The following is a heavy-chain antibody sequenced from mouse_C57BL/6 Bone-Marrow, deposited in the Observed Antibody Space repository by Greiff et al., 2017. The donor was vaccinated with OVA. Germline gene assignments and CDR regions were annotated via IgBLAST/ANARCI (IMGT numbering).Heavy chain of an antibody. J-gene: IGHJ1*03. CDR1: GYTFTSYW. V-gene: IGHV1-50*01. D-gene: IGHD4-1*01. Sequence: VQLQQPGAELVKPGASVKLSCKASGYTFTSYWMQWVKQRPGQGLEWIGEIDPSDSYTNYNQKFKGKATLTVDTSSSTAYMQLSSLTSEDSAVYYCARTGTKDWYFDVWGTGTTVTVSS. CDR3: ARTGTKDWYFDV. CDR2: IDPSDSYT.